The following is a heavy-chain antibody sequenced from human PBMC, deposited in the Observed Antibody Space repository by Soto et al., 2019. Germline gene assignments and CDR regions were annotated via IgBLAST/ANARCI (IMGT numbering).Heavy chain of an antibody. CDR3: ARQEYGDYFDY. J-gene: IGHJ4*02. CDR2: IYYSGAT. CDR1: GGSISSYY. Sequence: PSETLSLTCTVSGGSISSYYWNWIRQPPGKGLEWIGYIYYSGATKYNPSLKSRVTISVDTSKNQFSLKLSSVTAADTAVYYCARQEYGDYFDYWGQGTLVTVSS. D-gene: IGHD4-17*01. V-gene: IGHV4-59*01.